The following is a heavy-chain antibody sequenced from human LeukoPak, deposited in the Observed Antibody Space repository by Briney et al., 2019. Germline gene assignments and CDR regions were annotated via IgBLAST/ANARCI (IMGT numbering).Heavy chain of an antibody. CDR1: DGSINIDTYY. Sequence: SQTLSLTCTVSDGSINIDTYYWSWIRQPAGKGLEWIGYIYYSGSTNYNPSLKSRVTISVDTSKNQFSLKLSSVTAADTAVYYCARARDSSGYCFDYWGQGTLVTVSS. D-gene: IGHD3-22*01. V-gene: IGHV4-61*10. J-gene: IGHJ4*02. CDR3: ARARDSSGYCFDY. CDR2: IYYSGST.